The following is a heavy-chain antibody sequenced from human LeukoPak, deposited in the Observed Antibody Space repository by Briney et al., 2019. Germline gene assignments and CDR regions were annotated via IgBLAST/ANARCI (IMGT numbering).Heavy chain of an antibody. Sequence: SETLSLTCTVSGGSISSGGYYWSWIRQHPGKGLEWIGYIYYSGSTYYNPSLKSRVTIAVDTSKNQFSLKLSSVTAADTAVYYCARDSVNTGGDPWGQGTLVTVSS. V-gene: IGHV4-31*03. CDR2: IYYSGST. CDR3: ARDSVNTGGDP. CDR1: GGSISSGGYY. J-gene: IGHJ5*02. D-gene: IGHD3-10*01.